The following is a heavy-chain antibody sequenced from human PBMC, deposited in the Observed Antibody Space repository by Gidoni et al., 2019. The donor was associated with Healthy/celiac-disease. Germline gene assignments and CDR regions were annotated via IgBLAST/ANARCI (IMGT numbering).Heavy chain of an antibody. V-gene: IGHV1-69*01. J-gene: IGHJ4*02. D-gene: IGHD3-22*01. CDR3: ARDGSYDSSGYCH. CDR2: IIPIFGTA. CDR1: GGTFSSYA. Sequence: QVQLVQSGAEVKKSWSSVMVSGKASGGTFSSYAISLVRQDPGQGLEGMGGIIPIFGTANYAQKFQGRVTITADESTSTAYMELSSLRSEDTAVYYCARDGSYDSSGYCHWGQGTLVTVSS.